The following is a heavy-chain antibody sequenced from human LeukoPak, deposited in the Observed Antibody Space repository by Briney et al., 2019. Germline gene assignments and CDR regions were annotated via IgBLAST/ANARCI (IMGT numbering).Heavy chain of an antibody. CDR1: GGSFSGYF. J-gene: IGHJ4*02. V-gene: IGHV4-34*01. CDR2: INHSGST. D-gene: IGHD3-22*01. CDR3: ARDSPNYYDSSGYATFDY. Sequence: PSETLSLTCAVYGGSFSGYFWNWIRQPPGKGLEWIGEINHSGSTNYNPSLKSRVTISVDTSKNQFSLKLSSVTAADTAVYYCARDSPNYYDSSGYATFDYWGQGTLVTVSS.